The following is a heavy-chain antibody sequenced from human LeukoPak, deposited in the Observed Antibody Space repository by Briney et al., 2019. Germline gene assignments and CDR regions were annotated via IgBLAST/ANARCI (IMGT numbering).Heavy chain of an antibody. CDR3: ARLRVHYYDSSGYLDY. J-gene: IGHJ4*02. Sequence: PSETLSLTCTVSGGSISSSSYYWGWIRQPPGKGLEWIGSIYYSGSAYYNPSLKSRVTISVDTSKNPFSLKLSSVTAADTAVYYCARLRVHYYDSSGYLDYWGQGTLVTVSS. D-gene: IGHD3-22*01. CDR1: GGSISSSSYY. CDR2: IYYSGSA. V-gene: IGHV4-39*01.